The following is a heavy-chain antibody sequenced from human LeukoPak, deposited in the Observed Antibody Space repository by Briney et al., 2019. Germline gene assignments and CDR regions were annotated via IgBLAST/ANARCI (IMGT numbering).Heavy chain of an antibody. CDR1: GGSISSGGYY. D-gene: IGHD1-26*01. J-gene: IGHJ3*02. V-gene: IGHV4-31*03. Sequence: PSQTLSLTCTVSGGSISSGGYYWSWIRQHPGKGLEWIGYIYYSGSTYYNPSLKSRVTISVDTSKNQFSLKLSSVTAADTAVYYCARERGRRVGATVDDAFDIWGQGTMATVSS. CDR2: IYYSGST. CDR3: ARERGRRVGATVDDAFDI.